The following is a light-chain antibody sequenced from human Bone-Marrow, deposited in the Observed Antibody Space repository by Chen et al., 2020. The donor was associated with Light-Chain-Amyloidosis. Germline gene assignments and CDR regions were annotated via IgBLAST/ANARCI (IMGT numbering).Light chain of an antibody. CDR3: CSYAGSSTFRV. CDR2: SNN. V-gene: IGLV1-44*01. J-gene: IGLJ3*02. CDR1: SSNIGTNT. Sequence: QSVLTQPPSASGTPGQRVTISCSGSSSNIGTNTVNWYQHLPGTAPKLLIYSNNERPSGVPDRFSGSKSGTSASLAISGLQSEDEADYYCCSYAGSSTFRVFGGGTKLTVL.